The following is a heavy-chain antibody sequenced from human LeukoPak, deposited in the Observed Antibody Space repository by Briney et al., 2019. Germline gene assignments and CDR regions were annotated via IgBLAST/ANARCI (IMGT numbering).Heavy chain of an antibody. CDR3: ARDHGYYDSSGYFDY. J-gene: IGHJ4*02. V-gene: IGHV1-18*01. CDR1: GYTFTSYG. D-gene: IGHD3-22*01. CDR2: ISAYNGNT. Sequence: GASVKVSCKASGYTFTSYGISLVRQAPGQGLEWMGWISAYNGNTNYAQKLQGRVTMTTDTSTSTGYMELRSLRSDDTAVYYCARDHGYYDSSGYFDYWGQGTLVTVSS.